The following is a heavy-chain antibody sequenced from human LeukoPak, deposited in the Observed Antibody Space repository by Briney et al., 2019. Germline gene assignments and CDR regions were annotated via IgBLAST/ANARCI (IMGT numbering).Heavy chain of an antibody. CDR2: INPNSGDT. CDR3: ARVRYYDILTGYPYYMDV. Sequence: ASVKVSCKASGYTFTGYYMHWVRQAPGQGLEWMGWINPNSGDTNYAQKFQGRVTMTRDTSISTAYMELSRLRSDDTAVYYCARVRYYDILTGYPYYMDVWGKGTTVTISS. J-gene: IGHJ6*03. CDR1: GYTFTGYY. D-gene: IGHD3-9*01. V-gene: IGHV1-2*02.